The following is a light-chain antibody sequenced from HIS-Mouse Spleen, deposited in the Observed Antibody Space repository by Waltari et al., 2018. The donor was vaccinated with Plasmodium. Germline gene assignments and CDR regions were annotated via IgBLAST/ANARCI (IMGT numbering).Light chain of an antibody. CDR3: YSTDSSGNHRV. Sequence: SYELTQTPSVSVYPGKTARITCPGDALPKKYAYWYQQKSGQAPVLVIYEDSKRPSGIPERVSGSSSGTMATLTISGAQVEDEADYYCYSTDSSGNHRVFGGGTKLTVL. CDR1: ALPKKY. CDR2: EDS. J-gene: IGLJ3*02. V-gene: IGLV3-10*01.